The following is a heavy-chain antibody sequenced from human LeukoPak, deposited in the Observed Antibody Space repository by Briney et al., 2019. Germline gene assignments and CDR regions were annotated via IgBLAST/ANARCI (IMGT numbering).Heavy chain of an antibody. D-gene: IGHD3-16*01. V-gene: IGHV1-24*01. CDR2: FEPEDGER. Sequence: ASAKVSCKVSGYTLTELSLHWVRRAAGKGLEWMGGFEPEDGERVYAQTFQGRVAMTEDTSTDTAYMELSSLTSEDTAVYYCVTLGGGVPIAIVDYWGQGTLVTVSS. J-gene: IGHJ4*02. CDR1: GYTLTELS. CDR3: VTLGGGVPIAIVDY.